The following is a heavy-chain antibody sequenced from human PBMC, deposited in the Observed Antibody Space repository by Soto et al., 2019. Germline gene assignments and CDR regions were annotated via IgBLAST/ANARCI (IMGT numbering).Heavy chain of an antibody. D-gene: IGHD5-18*01. J-gene: IGHJ4*02. CDR2: IKNGGAT. V-gene: IGHV3-15*01. CDR1: GFTFINAW. Sequence: GGSLTLSCAASGFTFINAWMNWARQAPGTGLEWVGHIKNGGATDYAEAVKGRCTVSRDDSRNTVYLHMNSMTREDTDADHCAVDTPSLGQGEFENWGQGALVTVSS. CDR3: AVDTPSLGQGEFEN.